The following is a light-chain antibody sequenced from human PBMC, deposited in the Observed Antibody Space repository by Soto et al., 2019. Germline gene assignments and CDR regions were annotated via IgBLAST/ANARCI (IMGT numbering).Light chain of an antibody. CDR1: QSISSW. V-gene: IGKV1-5*01. CDR2: DAS. Sequence: DIQMTQSPSTLSASVVDRVTITCRASQSISSWLAWYQQKPGKAPKLLIYDASSLESGVRSRFSGSGSGTEFTLTISSLQPDDFATYYCQQNNSYSITFGQGTKLEIK. J-gene: IGKJ2*01. CDR3: QQNNSYSIT.